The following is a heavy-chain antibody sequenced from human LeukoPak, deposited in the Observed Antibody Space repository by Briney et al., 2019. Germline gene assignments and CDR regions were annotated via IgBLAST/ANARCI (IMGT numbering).Heavy chain of an antibody. J-gene: IGHJ4*02. CDR1: GYTFTSHY. D-gene: IGHD3-22*01. V-gene: IGHV1-46*01. Sequence: ASVKVSCKASGYTFTSHYLHWVRQAPGQGLEWMGLISPGGGSTIYAQKFQGRVIMTSDTSTTTVYMELSSLRSEDTAVYYCARSKAPVVVVITTQLHDLDYWGQGTLVTVSS. CDR2: ISPGGGST. CDR3: ARSKAPVVVVITTQLHDLDY.